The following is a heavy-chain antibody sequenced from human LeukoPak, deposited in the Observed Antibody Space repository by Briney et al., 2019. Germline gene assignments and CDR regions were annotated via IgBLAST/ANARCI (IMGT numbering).Heavy chain of an antibody. CDR2: INSDGSST. CDR3: ARDGVEFYNWFDP. V-gene: IGHV3-74*01. Sequence: GGSLRLSCAASGFSFSNYWMHWVRQAPGKGLVWVSRINSDGSSTTYAGSVKGRFTISRDNAKNTLYLQMNSLRAEDTAVYYCARDGVEFYNWFDPWGQGTLVTVSS. CDR1: GFSFSNYW. D-gene: IGHD2-21*01. J-gene: IGHJ5*02.